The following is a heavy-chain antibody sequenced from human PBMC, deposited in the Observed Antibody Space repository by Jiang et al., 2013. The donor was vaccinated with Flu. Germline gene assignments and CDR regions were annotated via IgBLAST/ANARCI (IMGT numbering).Heavy chain of an antibody. D-gene: IGHD2-21*02. V-gene: IGHV1-69*11. CDR1: GGSFASST. J-gene: IGHJ4*02. Sequence: SGAEVKKSGSSVKVSCKASGGSFASSTFMWVRQAPGQGLEWMGRIIPILGRTTFAQNFQGRVTITADESTSTAYMELTSLRPEDTAVYYCVRRSLVTSPKNFFQFWGQGTLVSVSS. CDR3: VRRSLVTSPKNFFQF. CDR2: IIPILGRT.